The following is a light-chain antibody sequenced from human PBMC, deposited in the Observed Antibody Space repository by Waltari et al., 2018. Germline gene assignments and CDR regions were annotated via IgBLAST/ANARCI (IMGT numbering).Light chain of an antibody. J-gene: IGKJ1*01. CDR2: LGS. CDR1: QSLLHSNGYNY. Sequence: DIVMTQSPLSLPVTPGEPASISCKSSQSLLHSNGYNYLGWYLQKPGQSPQLLIYLGSNRASRVPDRFSGSGSGTDFTLKISRLEAEDVGVYFCMHSLQTPWTFGQGTRVEIK. V-gene: IGKV2-28*01. CDR3: MHSLQTPWT.